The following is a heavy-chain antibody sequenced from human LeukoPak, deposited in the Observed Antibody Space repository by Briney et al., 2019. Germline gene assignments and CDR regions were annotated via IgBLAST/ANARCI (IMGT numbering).Heavy chain of an antibody. CDR3: AKDRSVFCSSTSCTDDAFDI. V-gene: IGHV3-23*01. CDR2: ISGSGGST. CDR1: GFTFSSYA. Sequence: GGSLRLSCAASGFTFSSYAMSWVRQAPGKGLEWVSAISGSGGSTYYADSVKGRFTISRDNSKNTLYLQMNSLRAEDTAVYYCAKDRSVFCSSTSCTDDAFDIWGQGTMVTVSS. J-gene: IGHJ3*02. D-gene: IGHD2-2*01.